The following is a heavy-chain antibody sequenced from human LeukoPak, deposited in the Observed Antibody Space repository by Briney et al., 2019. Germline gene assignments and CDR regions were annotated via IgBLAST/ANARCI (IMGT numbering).Heavy chain of an antibody. Sequence: GGSLRLCCAASGFTFSSYSMKWVRQAPGKGLEWVSSISSSSSYIYYADSVKGRFTISRDNAKNSLYLQMNSLRAEDTAVYYCARGYGGNYYYYGMDVWGQGTTVTVSS. J-gene: IGHJ6*02. CDR2: ISSSSSYI. CDR3: ARGYGGNYYYYGMDV. CDR1: GFTFSSYS. D-gene: IGHD4-23*01. V-gene: IGHV3-21*01.